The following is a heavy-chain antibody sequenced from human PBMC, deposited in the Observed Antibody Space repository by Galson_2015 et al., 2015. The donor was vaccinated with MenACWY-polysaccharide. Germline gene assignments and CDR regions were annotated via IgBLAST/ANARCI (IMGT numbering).Heavy chain of an antibody. D-gene: IGHD2-2*01. V-gene: IGHV3-33*01. CDR3: AREGSRIVFHAFDI. J-gene: IGHJ3*02. CDR1: GSRFSNSG. Sequence: SLRLSCAASGSRFSNSGMHWVRQAPGKGLEWVAVIQYDGSNKVYADSVKGRFTISRDNSENTVFLEINTLGVEDTAAYYCAREGSRIVFHAFDIWGQGTMVTVSS. CDR2: IQYDGSNK.